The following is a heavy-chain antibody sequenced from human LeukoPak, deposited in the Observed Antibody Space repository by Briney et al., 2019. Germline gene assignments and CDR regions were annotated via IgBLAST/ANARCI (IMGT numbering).Heavy chain of an antibody. CDR2: INSDGSST. CDR3: ARDFWSGYWGYYFDY. J-gene: IGHJ4*02. V-gene: IGHV3-74*01. Sequence: GGSLRLSCAASGFTFSSYWMHWVRQAPGKGLVWVSRINSDGSSTSYADSVKGRFTISRDNAKNTLYLQMGSLRAEDMAVYYCARDFWSGYWGYYFDYWGQGTLVTVSS. CDR1: GFTFSSYW. D-gene: IGHD3-3*01.